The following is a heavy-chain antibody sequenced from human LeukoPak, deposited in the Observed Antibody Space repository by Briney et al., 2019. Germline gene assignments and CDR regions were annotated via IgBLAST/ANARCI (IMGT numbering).Heavy chain of an antibody. CDR2: ISHRGST. V-gene: IGHV4-38-2*02. CDR1: GYSISNGYY. Sequence: SQTLSLTCTVSGYSISNGYYWGWIRQPPGKGLEWVGSISHRGSTYYNPSLRSRITISLDRSKQKFSLKLTSVTAADTAVYFCARGAEYYAIWRGYAGYSDYWGQGISVTVSS. CDR3: ARGAEYYAIWRGYAGYSDY. D-gene: IGHD3-3*01. J-gene: IGHJ4*02.